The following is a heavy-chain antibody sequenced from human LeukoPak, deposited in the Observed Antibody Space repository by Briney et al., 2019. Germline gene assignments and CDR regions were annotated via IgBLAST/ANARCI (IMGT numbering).Heavy chain of an antibody. V-gene: IGHV3-23*01. J-gene: IGHJ4*02. CDR1: GFKFSSNA. Sequence: GGSLRLSCAASGFKFSSNAMSWARQAPGKGLEYVSAIGASGAGTYYADSVKGRFTISRDNSKNMLHLAMSSLSAEDTAVYYCATAPERTYRLFDYWGQGTLVTVSS. CDR3: ATAPERTYRLFDY. CDR2: IGASGAGT. D-gene: IGHD3-16*02.